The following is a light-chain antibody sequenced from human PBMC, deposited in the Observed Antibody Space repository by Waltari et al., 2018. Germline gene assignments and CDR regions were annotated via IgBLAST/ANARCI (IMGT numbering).Light chain of an antibody. CDR3: GVWDSSLNSWV. CDR1: SSNIGNND. V-gene: IGLV1-51*02. Sequence: HSVFTQPPSVSAAPGQKVTISCSGSSSNIGNNDFAWYQQLPGTAPKLLTYKNDRGPSVVPDRFSASKSGTSASLGITGLQTGDEADYYCGVWDSSLNSWVFGGGTKLTVL. J-gene: IGLJ3*02. CDR2: KND.